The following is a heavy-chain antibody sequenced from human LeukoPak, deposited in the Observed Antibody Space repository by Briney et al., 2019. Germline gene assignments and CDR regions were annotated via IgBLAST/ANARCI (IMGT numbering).Heavy chain of an antibody. CDR3: ARETPYSSSWTVFDY. V-gene: IGHV3-23*01. Sequence: GGSLRLSCAASGFTFSNYGMSWVRQAPGKGLQWVSGISGSGGERYYTESVKGRFTISRDNSKNTLYLQMNSLRAEDTAVYYCARETPYSSSWTVFDYWGLGTLVTVSS. CDR1: GFTFSNYG. D-gene: IGHD6-13*01. J-gene: IGHJ4*02. CDR2: ISGSGGER.